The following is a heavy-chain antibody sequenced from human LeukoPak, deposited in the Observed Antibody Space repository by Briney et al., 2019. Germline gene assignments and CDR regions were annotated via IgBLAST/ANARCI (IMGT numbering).Heavy chain of an antibody. Sequence: TGGSLRLSCAASGFTFSSYSMNWVRQAPGKGLEWVSSISSSSSYIYYADSVKGRFTISRDNAKNSLYLQMNSLRAEDTAVYYCAREKGGYCSSTSCSHYYYGMDVWGQGTTVTVSS. J-gene: IGHJ6*02. CDR1: GFTFSSYS. D-gene: IGHD2-2*01. V-gene: IGHV3-21*01. CDR3: AREKGGYCSSTSCSHYYYGMDV. CDR2: ISSSSSYI.